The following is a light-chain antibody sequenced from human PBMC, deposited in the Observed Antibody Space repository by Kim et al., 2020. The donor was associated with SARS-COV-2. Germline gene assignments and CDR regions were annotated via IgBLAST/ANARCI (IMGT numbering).Light chain of an antibody. CDR2: GAS. CDR3: QQFKSFPTT. CDR1: QTIKTY. J-gene: IGKJ1*01. V-gene: IGKV1-39*02. Sequence: DIQMTQSPSFLSASVGDRVTITCRASQTIKTYLNWYQQKPGKAPKLLIYGASNLQSGVPSRFSGGGSGTDFILTISSLQPEDFATYYCQQFKSFPTTFGQGTKVDIK.